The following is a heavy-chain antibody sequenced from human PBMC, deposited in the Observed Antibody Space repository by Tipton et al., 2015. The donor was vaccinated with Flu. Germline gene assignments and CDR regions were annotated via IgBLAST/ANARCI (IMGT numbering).Heavy chain of an antibody. CDR2: IYSSDST. CDR1: GFTFNTYT. V-gene: IGHV3-53*01. CDR3: AKRYCSSSTCYIPDAFDT. J-gene: IGHJ3*02. Sequence: QLVQSGGGLVQPGGSLRLSCAASGFTFNTYTMNWVRQAPGKGLEWVSVIYSSDSTSYADSVRGRFTHSRDNSRNTLYLQMNNLRVEDTAVYYCAKRYCSSSTCYIPDAFDTWGQGTMVTVSS. D-gene: IGHD2-2*01.